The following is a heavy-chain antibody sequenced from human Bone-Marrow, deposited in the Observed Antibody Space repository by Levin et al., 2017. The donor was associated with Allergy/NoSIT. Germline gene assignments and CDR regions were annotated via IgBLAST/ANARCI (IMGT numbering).Heavy chain of an antibody. J-gene: IGHJ4*02. CDR3: AGHYRGRERMAPIDY. V-gene: IGHV4-59*08. CDR1: GGSISSYY. D-gene: IGHD1-26*01. CDR2: IYYSGST. Sequence: PSETLSLTCTVSGGSISSYYWSWIRQPPGKGLEWIGYIYYSGSTNYNPSLKSRVTISVDTSKNQFSLKLSSLTAADTAVYDCAGHYRGRERMAPIDYWGQGTLVTVSS.